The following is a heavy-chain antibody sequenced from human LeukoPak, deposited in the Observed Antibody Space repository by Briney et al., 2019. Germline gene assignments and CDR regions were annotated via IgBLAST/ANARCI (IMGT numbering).Heavy chain of an antibody. J-gene: IGHJ6*02. V-gene: IGHV1-18*01. D-gene: IGHD1-7*01. CDR2: ISAYNGNT. CDR1: GYTFTSYG. Sequence: ASVKVSCKASGYTFTSYGISWVRQAPGQGLEWMGWISAYNGNTNYAQKLLGRVTMTTDTSTSTAYMELRSLRSDDTAVYYCARGELELPSYYGMDVWGQGTTVTVSS. CDR3: ARGELELPSYYGMDV.